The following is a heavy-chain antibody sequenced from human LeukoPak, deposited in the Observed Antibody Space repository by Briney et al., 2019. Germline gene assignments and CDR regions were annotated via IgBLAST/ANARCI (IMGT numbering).Heavy chain of an antibody. CDR1: GYTFISYV. D-gene: IGHD4-11*01. CDR2: INIGNGNT. CDR3: ARDPGLPPDY. V-gene: IGHV1-3*04. Sequence: ASVKVSCKASGYTFISYVMHWVRQAPGQRLEWMGWINIGNGNTKYSQEFQGRVIITRDTSAGTAYMELSSLTSEDTAVYYCARDPGLPPDYWGQGTLVTVSS. J-gene: IGHJ4*02.